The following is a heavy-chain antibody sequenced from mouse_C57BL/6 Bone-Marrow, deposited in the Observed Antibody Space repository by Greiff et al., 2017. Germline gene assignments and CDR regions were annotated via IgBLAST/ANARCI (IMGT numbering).Heavy chain of an antibody. J-gene: IGHJ2*01. CDR2: IDPAGSYT. D-gene: IGHD1-1*01. Sequence: QVQLQQPGAELVRPGTSVKLSCKASGYTFTSYWMHWVKQRPGQGLEWIGVIDPAGSYTNYNQKFKGKATLTVDTSSSTAYMQLSSLTSEDSAVDYSSSPYYGNSYYWGQGTTVTVSS. V-gene: IGHV1-59*01. CDR3: SSPYYGNSYY. CDR1: GYTFTSYW.